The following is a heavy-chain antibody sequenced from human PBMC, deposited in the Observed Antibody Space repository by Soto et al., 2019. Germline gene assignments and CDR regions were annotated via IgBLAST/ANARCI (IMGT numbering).Heavy chain of an antibody. Sequence: GGSLRLSCAASGFTFSSYAMSWVRQAPGKGLEWVSAISGSGGSTYYADSVKGRFTISRDNSKNTLYLQMNSLRAEDTAVYYCAKARDQYYDILTGYYPYWYYMDVWGKGTTVTVSS. V-gene: IGHV3-23*01. J-gene: IGHJ6*03. D-gene: IGHD3-9*01. CDR1: GFTFSSYA. CDR3: AKARDQYYDILTGYYPYWYYMDV. CDR2: ISGSGGST.